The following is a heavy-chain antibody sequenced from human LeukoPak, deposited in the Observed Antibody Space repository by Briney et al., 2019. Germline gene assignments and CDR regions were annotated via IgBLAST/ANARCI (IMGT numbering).Heavy chain of an antibody. CDR1: GGSISSYY. J-gene: IGHJ6*03. Sequence: SETLSLTCTVSGGSISSYYWSWIRQPAGKGLEWIGRIYSSGSTIHNPSLKSRVTMSVDTSKNQFSLKLSSVTAADTAVYYCARDGFASGDYYMDVWGKGTTVTVSS. CDR3: ARDGFASGDYYMDV. CDR2: IYSSGST. V-gene: IGHV4-4*07. D-gene: IGHD3-10*01.